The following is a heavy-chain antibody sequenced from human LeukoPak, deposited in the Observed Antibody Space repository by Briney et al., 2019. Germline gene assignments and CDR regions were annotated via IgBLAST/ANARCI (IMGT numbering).Heavy chain of an antibody. J-gene: IGHJ4*02. CDR1: GGSVSSSSYY. CDR2: IYYSGST. CDR3: ASLDRPDYYDSGGFAG. D-gene: IGHD3-22*01. Sequence: SETLSLTCTVSGGSVSSSSYYWGWIRQPPGKGLEWIGSIYYSGSTYYNPSLKSRVTISVDTSKNQFSLKLSSVTAADTAVYYCASLDRPDYYDSGGFAGWGQGTLVTVSS. V-gene: IGHV4-39*01.